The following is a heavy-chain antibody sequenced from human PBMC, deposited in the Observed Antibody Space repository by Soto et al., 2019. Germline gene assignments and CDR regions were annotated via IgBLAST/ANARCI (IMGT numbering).Heavy chain of an antibody. V-gene: IGHV3-74*01. CDR3: ARDDYDFWSGSHYYYYGMDV. CDR2: INSDGSST. J-gene: IGHJ6*02. D-gene: IGHD3-3*01. Sequence: GSLRLSCAASGFTFSSYWMHWVRQAPGKGLVWVSRINSDGSSTSYADSVKGRFTISRDNAKNTLYLQMNSLRAEDTAVYYCARDDYDFWSGSHYYYYGMDVWGQGTTVTVSS. CDR1: GFTFSSYW.